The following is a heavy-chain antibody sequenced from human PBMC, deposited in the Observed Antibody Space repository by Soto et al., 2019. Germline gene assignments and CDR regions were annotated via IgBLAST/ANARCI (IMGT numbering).Heavy chain of an antibody. D-gene: IGHD6-19*01. Sequence: PGGSLRLSCAASGFTFSSYAMSWVRQAPGKGLEWVSAISGSGGSTYYADSVKGRFTISRDNSKNTLYLQMNSLRAEDTAVYYWAKETEAGAGTVLEKYFQHGGQGTLVTVSS. CDR1: GFTFSSYA. V-gene: IGHV3-23*01. CDR2: ISGSGGST. J-gene: IGHJ1*01. CDR3: AKETEAGAGTVLEKYFQH.